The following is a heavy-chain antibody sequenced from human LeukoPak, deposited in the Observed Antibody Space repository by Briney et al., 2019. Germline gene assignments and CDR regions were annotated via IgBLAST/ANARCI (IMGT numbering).Heavy chain of an antibody. CDR2: IRKKPNSYTT. V-gene: IGHV3-72*01. CDR1: GFTISDHY. J-gene: IGHJ4*02. CDR3: ARVQSVPGRWGLDY. Sequence: GGSLRLSCAASGFTISDHYMDWVRQAPGKGLEWVGRIRKKPNSYTTEYGASVKGRFTISRDDSEKSLYLQMDSLQTEDTAVYYCARVQSVPGRWGLDYWGQGTLVTVSS. D-gene: IGHD2-21*02.